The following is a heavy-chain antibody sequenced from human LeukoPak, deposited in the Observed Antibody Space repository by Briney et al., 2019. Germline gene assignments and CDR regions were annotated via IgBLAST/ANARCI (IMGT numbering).Heavy chain of an antibody. Sequence: SETLSLTCTVSGGSISRYYWSWIRQPPGKGLEWIGYIYYSGSTNYNPSLKSRVTISVDTSKNQFSLKLSSVTAADTAVYYCARGRYNCDYWGQGTLVTVSS. CDR1: GGSISRYY. D-gene: IGHD5-24*01. CDR3: ARGRYNCDY. V-gene: IGHV4-59*01. J-gene: IGHJ4*02. CDR2: IYYSGST.